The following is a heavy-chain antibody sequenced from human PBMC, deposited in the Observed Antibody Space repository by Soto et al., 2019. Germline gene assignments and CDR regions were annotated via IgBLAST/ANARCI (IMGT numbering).Heavy chain of an antibody. CDR1: GFTFSSYD. CDR3: AKDLSHKRGMGRACGY. Sequence: EVQLLESGGGLVQPGGSLRLSCAASGFTFSSYDMSWVRQAPGKGLEWVSAISGSGGSTYYADSVKGRFTISRDNSKNTLYLQMNSRRGEDTAVYYCAKDLSHKRGMGRACGYWGQGTLVTVSS. D-gene: IGHD3-16*01. V-gene: IGHV3-23*01. J-gene: IGHJ4*02. CDR2: ISGSGGST.